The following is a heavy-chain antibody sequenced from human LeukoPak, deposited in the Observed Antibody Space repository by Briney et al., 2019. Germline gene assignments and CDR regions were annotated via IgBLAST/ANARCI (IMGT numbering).Heavy chain of an antibody. CDR2: ISSSSNII. J-gene: IGHJ4*02. CDR3: ARADPIYDFWSGGDY. V-gene: IGHV3-11*04. D-gene: IGHD3-3*01. CDR1: GFTFSDYY. Sequence: GGSLRLSCAASGFTFSDYYMSWIRQALGKGLEWVSYISSSSNIIYYADSVKGRFTISRDNAKNSLYLQMNSLRTDDTAMYYCARADPIYDFWSGGDYWGQGNLVTVSS.